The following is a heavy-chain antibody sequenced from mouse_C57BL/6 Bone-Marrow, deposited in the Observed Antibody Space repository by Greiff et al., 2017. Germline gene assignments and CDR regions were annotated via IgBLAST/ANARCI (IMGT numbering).Heavy chain of an antibody. CDR2: IWSGGRP. J-gene: IGHJ3*01. CDR1: GFSLTSYG. CDR3: ARVWWFAY. Sequence: QVQLQQSGPGLVQPSQSLSITCTVSGFSLTSYGVHWVRQSPGKGLEWLGVIWSGGRPDYNAAFISRLSISKDNSKSQVFFKMNSLQADDTSIYYCARVWWFAYWGQGTLVTVSA. V-gene: IGHV2-2*01.